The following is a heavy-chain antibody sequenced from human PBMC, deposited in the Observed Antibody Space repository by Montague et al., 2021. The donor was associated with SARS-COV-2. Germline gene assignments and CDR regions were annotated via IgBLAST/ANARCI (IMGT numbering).Heavy chain of an antibody. V-gene: IGHV4-59*08. D-gene: IGHD3-9*01. Sequence: SETLSLTCTVSGGSISSYYWSRIRQPPVKGLEWIGYIYYSGSTNYNPSLKSRVTISVDTSKNQFSLKLSSVTAADTAVYYCARTYYDILTGYYNRGAFDIWGQGTMVTVSS. CDR2: IYYSGST. J-gene: IGHJ3*02. CDR3: ARTYYDILTGYYNRGAFDI. CDR1: GGSISSYY.